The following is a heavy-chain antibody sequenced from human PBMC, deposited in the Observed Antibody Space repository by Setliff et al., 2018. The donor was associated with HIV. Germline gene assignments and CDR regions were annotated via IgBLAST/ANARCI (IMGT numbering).Heavy chain of an antibody. J-gene: IGHJ4*02. CDR2: INPNNGDT. CDR1: GFTFTGYY. V-gene: IGHV1-2*02. CDR3: ASPYENNSGPDY. Sequence: GGLVKVSCKPSGFTFTGYYLHWVRQAPGQGLEWMGWINPNNGDTNYEQRFQGRVTMTRDTSITTVYMVLNRLTPGDTAVYYCASPYENNSGPDYWGQGTPVTVSS. D-gene: IGHD7-27*01.